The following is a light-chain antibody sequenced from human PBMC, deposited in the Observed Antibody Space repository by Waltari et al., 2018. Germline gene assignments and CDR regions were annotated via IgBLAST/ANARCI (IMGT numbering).Light chain of an antibody. CDR3: QQRSTWPSLT. CDR2: DAS. CDR1: QSVSRH. Sequence: EIVLTQSPATLSLSPGESVTLSCRASQSVSRHLAWHQHRPGQAPRLLIYDASNRAPGIPARFSGSGSGTDFTLTISSLEPEDFAVYYCQQRSTWPSLTFGGGTKVGIK. J-gene: IGKJ4*01. V-gene: IGKV3-11*01.